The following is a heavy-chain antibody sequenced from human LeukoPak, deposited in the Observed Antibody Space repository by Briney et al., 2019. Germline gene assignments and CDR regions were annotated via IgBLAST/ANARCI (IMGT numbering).Heavy chain of an antibody. J-gene: IGHJ3*02. V-gene: IGHV3-48*03. D-gene: IGHD5-12*01. CDR1: GFTFSSYE. CDR3: ARDVYSGYDSDAFDI. CDR2: ISSSGSTI. Sequence: GGSLRLSCAASGFTFSSYEMSWVRQAPGKGLEWVSYISSSGSTIYYADSVKGRFTISRDNAKNSLYLQMNSLRAEDTAVYYCARDVYSGYDSDAFDIWGQGTMVTVSS.